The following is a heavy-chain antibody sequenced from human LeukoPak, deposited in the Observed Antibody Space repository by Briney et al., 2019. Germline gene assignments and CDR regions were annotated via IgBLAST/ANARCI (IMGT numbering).Heavy chain of an antibody. CDR1: GFPFSTYS. J-gene: IGHJ3*02. D-gene: IGHD6-13*01. CDR3: AREPRGAAALGAFDI. CDR2: ISSSSSTI. V-gene: IGHV3-48*04. Sequence: QSGGSLRLSCAASGFPFSTYSMNWVRQAPGKGLEWVSYISSSSSTIYYADSVKGRFTISRDNAKNSLYLQMNSLRAEDTAVYYCAREPRGAAALGAFDIWGQGTMVTVSS.